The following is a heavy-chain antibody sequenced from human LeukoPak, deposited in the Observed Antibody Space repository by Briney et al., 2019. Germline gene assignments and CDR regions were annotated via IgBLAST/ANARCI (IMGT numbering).Heavy chain of an antibody. CDR2: ISSDGGT. D-gene: IGHD6-13*01. V-gene: IGHV3-23*01. J-gene: IGHJ4*02. Sequence: RPGGPLSLSCAASGFTFSNYVMSWVRQAPGKGLEWATGISSDGGTFYPDSVKGRFTISRDNSKNTLYLQMNSLGAADTAIYYCAKEIAAIGLPAVDYWGQGTLVTVSS. CDR1: GFTFSNYV. CDR3: AKEIAAIGLPAVDY.